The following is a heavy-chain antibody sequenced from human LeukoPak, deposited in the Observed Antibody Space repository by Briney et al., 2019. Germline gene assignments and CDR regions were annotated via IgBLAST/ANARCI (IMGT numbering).Heavy chain of an antibody. Sequence: GGSLRLSCAASGFTFSSYAMHWVRQAPGKGLEWVAVISYDGSNKYYADSVKGRFTISRDNSKNTLYLQMNGLRAEDTAVFYCARRYNWNYRYFDYWGQGTLVTVSS. J-gene: IGHJ4*02. V-gene: IGHV3-30*01. D-gene: IGHD1-7*01. CDR2: ISYDGSNK. CDR3: ARRYNWNYRYFDY. CDR1: GFTFSSYA.